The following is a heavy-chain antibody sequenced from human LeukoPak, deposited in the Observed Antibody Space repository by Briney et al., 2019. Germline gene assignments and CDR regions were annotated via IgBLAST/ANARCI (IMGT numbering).Heavy chain of an antibody. V-gene: IGHV1-8*03. CDR3: ARTTSMTASGYDY. D-gene: IGHD2-21*02. J-gene: IGHJ4*02. CDR2: INPDTGDK. CDR1: GYTFTNYH. Sequence: ASVKVSCKACGYTFTNYHINWVRQPSGQGLEGMTWINPDTGDKGYARKFQDRVTITTDTSISTAYMELSSLSSEDTAVYFCARTTSMTASGYDYWGQGTLVTVSS.